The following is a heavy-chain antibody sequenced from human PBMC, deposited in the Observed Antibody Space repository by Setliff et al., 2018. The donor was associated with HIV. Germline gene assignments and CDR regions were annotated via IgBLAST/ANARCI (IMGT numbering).Heavy chain of an antibody. V-gene: IGHV4-4*09. Sequence: SETLSLTCTVSGVSISNYYWNWIRQPPGKGLEWIGYIFTSGDTNYNPSLRSRVTLSVDTSKNQFSLKLSSVTAADTAVYYCARREGAGKFDYWGQGTLVTVSS. CDR3: ARREGAGKFDY. J-gene: IGHJ4*02. CDR1: GVSISNYY. CDR2: IFTSGDT.